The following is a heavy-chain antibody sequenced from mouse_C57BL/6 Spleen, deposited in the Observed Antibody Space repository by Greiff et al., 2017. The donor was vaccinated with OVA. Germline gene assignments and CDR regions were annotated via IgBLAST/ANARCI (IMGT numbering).Heavy chain of an antibody. V-gene: IGHV2-6*03. Sequence: QVQLQQSGPGLVAPSQTLSLPCTVSGFSFTSYGLYWVRQPPGTGLEWLVVILSDGSTTYNSAHKCRLRNSKDNSKSQVLLKMNGLQTDDTTMYYCARGTVEAPYAMCDWGQGTSVTVSA. CDR2: ILSDGST. D-gene: IGHD1-1*01. CDR1: GFSFTSYG. CDR3: ARGTVEAPYAMCD. J-gene: IGHJ4*01.